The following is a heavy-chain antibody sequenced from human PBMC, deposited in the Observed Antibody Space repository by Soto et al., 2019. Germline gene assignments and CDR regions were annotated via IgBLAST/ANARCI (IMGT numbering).Heavy chain of an antibody. D-gene: IGHD3-10*01. CDR1: GFTFSDYW. V-gene: IGHV3-74*01. CDR3: AGSYGMDV. Sequence: EMQLVESGGDLVQPGGSLRLSCAASGFTFSDYWMHWVRHAPGKGLVWVSRISSDGTGTTYADSVKGRFTISRDNAKNTLYLQMNSLRDDDTAVYYCAGSYGMDVW. J-gene: IGHJ6*01. CDR2: ISSDGTGT.